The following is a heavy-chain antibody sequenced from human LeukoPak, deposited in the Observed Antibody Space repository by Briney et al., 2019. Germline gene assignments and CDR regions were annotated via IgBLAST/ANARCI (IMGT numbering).Heavy chain of an antibody. V-gene: IGHV4-30-2*01. J-gene: IGHJ5*02. Sequence: SQTXSLTCTVSGGSISSGGYYWSWIRQPPGKGLEWIGYIYHSGSTYYNPSLKSRVTISVDRSKNQFSLKLSSVTAADTAVYYCARAEAAYCGGDCYFLDWFDPWGQGTLVTVS. CDR2: IYHSGST. CDR1: GGSISSGGYY. CDR3: ARAEAAYCGGDCYFLDWFDP. D-gene: IGHD2-21*02.